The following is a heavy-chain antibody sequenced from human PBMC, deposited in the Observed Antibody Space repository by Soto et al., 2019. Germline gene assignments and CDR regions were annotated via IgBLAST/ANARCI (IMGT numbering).Heavy chain of an antibody. V-gene: IGHV1-2*04. CDR2: INPNSGGT. CDR3: AISGRIAVAGDYYYGMDV. D-gene: IGHD6-19*01. Sequence: GASVKVSCKASGYTFTGYYMHWVRQAPGQGLEWMGWINPNSGGTNYAQKFQGWVTMTRDTSISTAYMELSRLRSDDTAVYYCAISGRIAVAGDYYYGMDVWGQGTTVTVSS. CDR1: GYTFTGYY. J-gene: IGHJ6*02.